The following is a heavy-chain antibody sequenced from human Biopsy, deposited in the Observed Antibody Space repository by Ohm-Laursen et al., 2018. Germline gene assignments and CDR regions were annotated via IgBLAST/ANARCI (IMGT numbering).Heavy chain of an antibody. Sequence: GTLFLTCPVSGDSVSSGSFYWTWIRQPPGQGLEYIGYIYDRGSTANYNPSLESRVTMSVDMPKNQFSLKLSSVTAADTAIYYCARGMRSSGWPYFDSWGQGTLVTVSS. J-gene: IGHJ4*02. CDR2: IYDRGSTA. CDR3: ARGMRSSGWPYFDS. D-gene: IGHD6-19*01. CDR1: GDSVSSGSFY. V-gene: IGHV4-61*01.